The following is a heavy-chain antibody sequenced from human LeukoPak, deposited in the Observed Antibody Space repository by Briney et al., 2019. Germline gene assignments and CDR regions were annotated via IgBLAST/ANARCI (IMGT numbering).Heavy chain of an antibody. J-gene: IGHJ4*02. CDR3: ARLIETYYYDSSGYYYFDD. V-gene: IGHV2-5*02. CDR2: IYWDDDK. CDR1: GFSLSTSGVG. Sequence: SGPTLVKPTQTLTLTCTFSGFSLSTSGVGVGWIRQPPGKALEWLALIYWDDDKRYSPSLKSRLTITKDTSKNQVVLTMTNMDPVHTATYYCARLIETYYYDSSGYYYFDDWGQGTLVTVSS. D-gene: IGHD3-22*01.